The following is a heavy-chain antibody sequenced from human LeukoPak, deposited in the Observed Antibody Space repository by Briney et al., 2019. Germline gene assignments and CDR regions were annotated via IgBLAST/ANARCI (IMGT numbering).Heavy chain of an antibody. D-gene: IGHD3-10*01. V-gene: IGHV1-18*01. J-gene: IGHJ4*02. Sequence: ASVTVSCKASGYAFISYGFSWVRQAPGQGLEWMGWISAYDGNTKSIDKLQDRVTLTTDTSTNTAYLELRGLRSDDTAVYYCTRDAYGSGKGYFDYWGQGTLVTVSS. CDR1: GYAFISYG. CDR2: ISAYDGNT. CDR3: TRDAYGSGKGYFDY.